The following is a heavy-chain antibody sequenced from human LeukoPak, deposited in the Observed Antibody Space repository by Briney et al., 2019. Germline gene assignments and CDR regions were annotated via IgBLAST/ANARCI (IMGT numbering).Heavy chain of an antibody. CDR1: GFTFSSYW. D-gene: IGHD1-26*01. CDR2: INSDGSST. Sequence: PGGSLRLSCAASGFTFSSYWMHWVRQAPGKGLVWVSRINSDGSSTSYADSVKGRFTISRDNAKNTLYLQMNSLRAEDTAVYYCARGREWELLRDSDYYYGMDVWGQGTRSPSP. J-gene: IGHJ6*02. CDR3: ARGREWELLRDSDYYYGMDV. V-gene: IGHV3-74*01.